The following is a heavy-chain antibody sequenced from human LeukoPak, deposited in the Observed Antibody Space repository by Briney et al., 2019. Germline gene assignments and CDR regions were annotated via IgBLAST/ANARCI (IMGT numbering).Heavy chain of an antibody. CDR3: ARLLRHQLLSEERDY. CDR1: GFTFSSYS. Sequence: GGSLRLSCAASGFTFSSYSMNWVRQAPGKGLEWVSSISSSSSYIYYADSVKGRFTISRDNAKNSLYLQMNSLRAEDTAVYYCARLLRHQLLSEERDYWGQGTLVTVSS. D-gene: IGHD2-2*01. V-gene: IGHV3-21*01. CDR2: ISSSSSYI. J-gene: IGHJ4*02.